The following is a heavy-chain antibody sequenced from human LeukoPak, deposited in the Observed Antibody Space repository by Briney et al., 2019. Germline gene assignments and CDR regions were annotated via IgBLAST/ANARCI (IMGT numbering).Heavy chain of an antibody. D-gene: IGHD6-13*01. CDR3: ARVGGSSSWVVGFDP. V-gene: IGHV4-59*11. Sequence: SETLSLTCTVSGGSISSHYWSWIRQPPGKGLEWIGYIYYSGSTNYNPSLKSRVTISVDTSKNQFSLKLSSVTAADTAVYYCARVGGSSSWVVGFDPWGQGTLVTVSS. CDR2: IYYSGST. CDR1: GGSISSHY. J-gene: IGHJ5*02.